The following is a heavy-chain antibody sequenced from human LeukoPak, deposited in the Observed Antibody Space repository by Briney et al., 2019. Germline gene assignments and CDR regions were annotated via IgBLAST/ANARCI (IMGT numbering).Heavy chain of an antibody. Sequence: PGGSLRLSCAASGFTFSSYAMHWVRQAPGKGLEWVAVISYDGSNKYYADSVKGRFTISRDNSKNTLYLQMNSLRAEDTAVYYCARPYYYDSSGYYPPDYWGQGTLVTVPS. D-gene: IGHD3-22*01. CDR1: GFTFSSYA. CDR3: ARPYYYDSSGYYPPDY. CDR2: ISYDGSNK. J-gene: IGHJ4*02. V-gene: IGHV3-30-3*01.